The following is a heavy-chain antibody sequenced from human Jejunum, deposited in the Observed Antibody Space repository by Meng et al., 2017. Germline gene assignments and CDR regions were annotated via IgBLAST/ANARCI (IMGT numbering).Heavy chain of an antibody. D-gene: IGHD6-19*01. J-gene: IGHJ4*02. CDR2: IHHSGST. CDR1: GVSFSSYY. V-gene: IGHV4-59*01. CDR3: AGRRFHSSGWRPDD. Sequence: SETLSLTCTVSGVSFSSYYWSWIRQSPGKGLEWIANIHHSGSTNYNPSLRSRVTFSLDTSKNQSSLKLSSVTAADTAIYYCAGRRFHSSGWRPDDWGQGTLVTVSS.